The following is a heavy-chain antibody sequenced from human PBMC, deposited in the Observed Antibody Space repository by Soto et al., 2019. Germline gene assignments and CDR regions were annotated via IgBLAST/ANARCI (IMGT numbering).Heavy chain of an antibody. CDR1: GGSISSSSYY. J-gene: IGHJ6*03. D-gene: IGHD3-10*01. V-gene: IGHV4-39*01. Sequence: SETLSLTCTVSGGSISSSSYYWGWIRQPPGKGLEWIGSIYYSGSTYYNPSLKSRVTISVDTSKNQFSLKLSSVTAADTAVYYCARLMVRGAYYYYYYMDVWGKGTTVTVSS. CDR2: IYYSGST. CDR3: ARLMVRGAYYYYYYMDV.